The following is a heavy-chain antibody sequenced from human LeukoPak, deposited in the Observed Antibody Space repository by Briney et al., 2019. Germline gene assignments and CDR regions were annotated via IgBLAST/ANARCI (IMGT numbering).Heavy chain of an antibody. D-gene: IGHD2-2*01. CDR2: ISWDGGST. CDR1: GFTFDDYT. Sequence: GGSLRLSCAASGFTFDDYTMHWVRQAPGKGLEWVSLISWDGGSTYYADSVKGRFTISRDNSKNSLYLQMNSLRTEDTALYYCAKDIGYCSSTSCSTGDAFDIWGQGTMVTVSS. CDR3: AKDIGYCSSTSCSTGDAFDI. J-gene: IGHJ3*02. V-gene: IGHV3-43*01.